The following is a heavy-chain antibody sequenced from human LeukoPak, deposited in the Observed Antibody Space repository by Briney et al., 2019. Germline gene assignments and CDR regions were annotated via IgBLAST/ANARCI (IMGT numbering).Heavy chain of an antibody. D-gene: IGHD3-10*01. V-gene: IGHV4-39*07. CDR1: GGSLSSSSYY. Sequence: SETLSLTCTVSGGSLSSSSYYWGWLRQPPGTGLEWIGSIYYSGSTYYNPSLKSRVTISVDTSKNQFSLKLSSVTAADTAVYYCARDRVVEAVDYWGQGTLVTVSS. CDR3: ARDRVVEAVDY. J-gene: IGHJ4*02. CDR2: IYYSGST.